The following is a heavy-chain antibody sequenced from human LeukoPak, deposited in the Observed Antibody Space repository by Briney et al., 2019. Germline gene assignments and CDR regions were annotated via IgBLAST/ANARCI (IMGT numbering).Heavy chain of an antibody. Sequence: GGSLRLSCAASGFTFSSYAMSWVRQAPGKGLEWVSAISGSGGSTYYADSVKGRFTISRDNSKNTLYLQMNSLRAEDTAVYYCAARSGYYYDSSGYYGYWGQGTLVTVSS. CDR1: GFTFSSYA. D-gene: IGHD3-22*01. V-gene: IGHV3-23*01. CDR3: AARSGYYYDSSGYYGY. J-gene: IGHJ4*02. CDR2: ISGSGGST.